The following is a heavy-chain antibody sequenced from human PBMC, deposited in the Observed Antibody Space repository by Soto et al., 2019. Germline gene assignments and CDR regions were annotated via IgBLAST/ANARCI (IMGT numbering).Heavy chain of an antibody. CDR2: ISSSSSYI. V-gene: IGHV3-21*01. CDR3: ARGGSSYYFDY. J-gene: IGHJ4*02. Sequence: GGSLRLSCAASGFTFSSYSMNWVRQAPGKGLEWVSSISSSSSYIYYADSVKGRFTISRDNAKNSLYLQMNRLRAEDTGVYCCARGGSSYYFDYWGQGTLVTVSS. D-gene: IGHD3-16*01. CDR1: GFTFSSYS.